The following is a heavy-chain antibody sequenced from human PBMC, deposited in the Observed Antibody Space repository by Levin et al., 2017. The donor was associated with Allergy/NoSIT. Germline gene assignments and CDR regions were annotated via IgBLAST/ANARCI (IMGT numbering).Heavy chain of an antibody. V-gene: IGHV3-30-3*01. CDR1: GFTFSNYA. D-gene: IGHD1-1*01. Sequence: RPGGSLRLSCAASGFTFSNYAMHWVRQAPGKGLEWEGVISDDGSSEFYIDSVKGRFTISRDNSKNRLYLQMDSLRAEDTALYYCVREIAEEGTWGQGTLVIVSS. CDR3: VREIAEEGT. CDR2: ISDDGSSE. J-gene: IGHJ4*02.